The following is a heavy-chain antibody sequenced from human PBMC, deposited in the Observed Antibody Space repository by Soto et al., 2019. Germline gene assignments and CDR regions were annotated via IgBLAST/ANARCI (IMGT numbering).Heavy chain of an antibody. V-gene: IGHV1-8*01. CDR3: ARGKTTLTDLDH. Sequence: QVQLVQSGAEVKKPGASVKVSCKTSGYTFTGYDLNWVRQATGQGLEWMGWMNPNTGSTGYAQKFQGRVTMTRNTSTRTAYMELSSLRSEDTAMYFCARGKTTLTDLDHWGQGTLVTVSS. CDR2: MNPNTGST. CDR1: GYTFTGYD. J-gene: IGHJ4*02. D-gene: IGHD4-17*01.